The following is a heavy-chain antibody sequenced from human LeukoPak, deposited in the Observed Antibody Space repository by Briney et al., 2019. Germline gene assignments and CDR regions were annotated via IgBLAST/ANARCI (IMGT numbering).Heavy chain of an antibody. Sequence: EXGXVISYDGSNKYYADSVKGRFTISRDNSKNTLYLQMNSLRAEDTAVYYCAKDEVEMATICPDYWGQGTLVTVSS. J-gene: IGHJ4*02. D-gene: IGHD5-24*01. CDR3: AKDEVEMATICPDY. CDR2: ISYDGSNK. V-gene: IGHV3-30*18.